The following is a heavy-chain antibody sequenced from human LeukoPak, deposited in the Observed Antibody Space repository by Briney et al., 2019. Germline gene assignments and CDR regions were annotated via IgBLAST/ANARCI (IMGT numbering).Heavy chain of an antibody. CDR2: IYYSGCT. CDR1: GGSISSYY. CDR3: ARAAHYDFWSGYSNHYFDY. V-gene: IGHV4-59*01. D-gene: IGHD3-3*01. J-gene: IGHJ4*02. Sequence: SETLSLTCTVSGGSISSYYWSWIRQPPGKGLEWIGYIYYSGCTNYNPSLKSRVTISLDTSKNQFSLKLSSVTAADTAVYYCARAAHYDFWSGYSNHYFDYWGQGTLVTVSS.